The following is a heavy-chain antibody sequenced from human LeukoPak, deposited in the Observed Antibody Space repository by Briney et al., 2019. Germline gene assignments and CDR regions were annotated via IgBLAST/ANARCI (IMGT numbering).Heavy chain of an antibody. CDR3: AKGNYYDSSGRGAFDY. J-gene: IGHJ4*02. V-gene: IGHV3-23*01. D-gene: IGHD3-22*01. Sequence: PGGSLRLSCAASGFTLSSYAMSWVRQAPGKGLEWVSAISGSGGSTYYADSVKGRFTISRDNSKNTLYLQMNSLRAEDTAVYYCAKGNYYDSSGRGAFDYWGQGTLVTVSS. CDR2: ISGSGGST. CDR1: GFTLSSYA.